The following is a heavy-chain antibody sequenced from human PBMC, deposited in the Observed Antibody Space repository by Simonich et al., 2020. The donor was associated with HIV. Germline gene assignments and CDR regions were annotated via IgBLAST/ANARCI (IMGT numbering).Heavy chain of an antibody. CDR1: GYTFTRYD. CDR2: INPDSGGT. CDR3: ARDRTVYYFDY. Sequence: QAQLVQSGAEMKKPGASVKVSCKASGYTFTRYDINWVRQAPGQGIEWMGRINPDSGGTNYAQKFQGRFTMTRDTSISTAYMELSRLRSDDTAVYYCARDRTVYYFDYWGQGTLVTVSS. D-gene: IGHD1-1*01. V-gene: IGHV1-2*06. J-gene: IGHJ4*02.